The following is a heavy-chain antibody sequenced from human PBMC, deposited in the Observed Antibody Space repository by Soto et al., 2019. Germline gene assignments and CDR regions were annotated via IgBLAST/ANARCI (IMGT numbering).Heavy chain of an antibody. V-gene: IGHV1-46*01. CDR1: GYTFTGYY. CDR2: INPSGGST. CDR3: ASWLKEAGIGGNYYYGMDV. J-gene: IGHJ6*02. Sequence: ASVKVSCKASGYTFTGYYMDWVRQAPGQGLEWMGIINPSGGSTSCAQKFQGRVTITADESTNTAHMELSSLRSDDTAVYYCASWLKEAGIGGNYYYGMDVWGQGTTVTVSS. D-gene: IGHD1-1*01.